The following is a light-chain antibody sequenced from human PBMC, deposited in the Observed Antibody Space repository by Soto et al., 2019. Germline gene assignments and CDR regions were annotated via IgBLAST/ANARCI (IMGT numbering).Light chain of an antibody. CDR1: ESVNRVY. CDR3: QQYVTPPFT. Sequence: EIVLTQSPGTLSLSPGERATLSCRASESVNRVYLAWYQHKPGQAPRLLIFGASERATGIPDRFSGSGSGTDFTLTISRLEPEDFAVYYCQQYVTPPFTFGPGTKGDI. V-gene: IGKV3-20*01. J-gene: IGKJ3*01. CDR2: GAS.